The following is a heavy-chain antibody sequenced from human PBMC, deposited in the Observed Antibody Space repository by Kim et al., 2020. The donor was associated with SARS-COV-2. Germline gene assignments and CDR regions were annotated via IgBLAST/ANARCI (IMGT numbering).Heavy chain of an antibody. D-gene: IGHD3-10*01. Sequence: SETLSLTCTVSGYSISSGYYWAWVQQPPGKGLELIGSIRHSGSTYYSPSLKSRVTVSIDTSRNQFSLKLTSVTAADTAVYYCARDGSLGSGTYDGFDIWGQGTMVTVSS. CDR2: IRHSGST. CDR1: GYSISSGYY. CDR3: ARDGSLGSGTYDGFDI. J-gene: IGHJ3*02. V-gene: IGHV4-38-2*02.